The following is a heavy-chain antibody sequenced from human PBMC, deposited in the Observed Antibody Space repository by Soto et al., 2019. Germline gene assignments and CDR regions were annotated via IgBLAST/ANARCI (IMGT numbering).Heavy chain of an antibody. CDR2: INHSGST. V-gene: IGHV4-34*01. Sequence: PSETLSLTCAVYGGSFSGYYWSWIRQPPGKGLEWIGEINHSGSTNYNPSLKSRVTISVDTSKNQFSLKLSSVTAADTAVCYCARGRKGRRQQWLGTNFDYWGQGTLVTVSS. J-gene: IGHJ4*02. D-gene: IGHD6-19*01. CDR1: GGSFSGYY. CDR3: ARGRKGRRQQWLGTNFDY.